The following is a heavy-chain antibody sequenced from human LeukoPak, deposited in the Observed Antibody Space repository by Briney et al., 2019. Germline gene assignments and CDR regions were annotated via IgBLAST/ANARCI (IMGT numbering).Heavy chain of an antibody. D-gene: IGHD3-9*01. CDR3: ARDGELRYFDWLSLGNFDY. J-gene: IGHJ4*02. Sequence: GGSLRLSCAASGFTFSSYWMSWVRQAPGKGLEWVANIKQDGSGKYYVDSVKGRFTISRDNAKNSLHLQMNSLRAEDTAVYYCARDGELRYFDWLSLGNFDYWGQGTLVTVSS. CDR2: IKQDGSGK. CDR1: GFTFSSYW. V-gene: IGHV3-7*03.